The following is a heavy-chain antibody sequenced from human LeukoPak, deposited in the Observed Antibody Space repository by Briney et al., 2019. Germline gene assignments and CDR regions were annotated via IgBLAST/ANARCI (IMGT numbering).Heavy chain of an antibody. CDR1: GGSFSGYY. CDR3: ARKEYSYGPDYYYYYMDV. CDR2: INHSGST. V-gene: IGHV4-34*01. Sequence: PSETLSLTCAVYGGSFSGYYWSWIRQPPGKGPEWIGEINHSGSTNYNPSLKSRVTISVDTSKNQFSLKLSSVTAADTAVYYCARKEYSYGPDYYYYYMDVWGKGTTVTVSS. J-gene: IGHJ6*03. D-gene: IGHD5-18*01.